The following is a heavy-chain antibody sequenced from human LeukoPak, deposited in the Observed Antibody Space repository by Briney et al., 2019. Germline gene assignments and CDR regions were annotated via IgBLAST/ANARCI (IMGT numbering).Heavy chain of an antibody. D-gene: IGHD6-19*01. Sequence: YPSETLSLTCTVSGGSISSSNSYWGWIRQPPGKGLERIGNIYYSGNTYYNPSLKSRVTISVDTSRNQFSLKLSSVTAADTAVYYCARLAYSSGWTFDYWGQGTLVTVSP. CDR1: GGSISSSNSY. V-gene: IGHV4-39*01. CDR2: IYYSGNT. CDR3: ARLAYSSGWTFDY. J-gene: IGHJ4*02.